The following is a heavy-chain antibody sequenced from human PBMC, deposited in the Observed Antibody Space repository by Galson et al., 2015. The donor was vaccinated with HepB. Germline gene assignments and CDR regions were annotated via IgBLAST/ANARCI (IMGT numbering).Heavy chain of an antibody. V-gene: IGHV3-23*01. CDR2: ISGSGGST. CDR1: GFTFSSYA. Sequence: SLRLSCAASGFTFSSYAMSWVRQAPGKGLEWVSAISGSGGSTYYADSVKGRFTISRDNSKNTLYLQMNSLRAEDTAVYYCAKSLGVVTAIQCLDYWGQGTLVTVSS. D-gene: IGHD2-21*02. CDR3: AKSLGVVTAIQCLDY. J-gene: IGHJ4*02.